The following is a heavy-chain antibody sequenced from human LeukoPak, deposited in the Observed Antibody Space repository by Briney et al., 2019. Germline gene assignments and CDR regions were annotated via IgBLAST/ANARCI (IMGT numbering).Heavy chain of an antibody. CDR3: TIDFYATTNGGSAFGY. J-gene: IGHJ4*02. D-gene: IGHD2-8*01. CDR2: INWNSGYT. CDR1: GFIIDEYA. Sequence: GRSLRLSCTVSGFIIDEYAMHWVRQVPGKGLEWVSYINWNSGYTGYADSVKGRFTISRDNARKSLFLKMNSLKVEDMALYYCTIDFYATTNGGSAFGYWGQGTLVTVSS. V-gene: IGHV3-9*03.